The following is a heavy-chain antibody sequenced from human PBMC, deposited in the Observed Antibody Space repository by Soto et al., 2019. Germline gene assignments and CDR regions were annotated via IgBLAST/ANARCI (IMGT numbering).Heavy chain of an antibody. CDR3: ARLGWYYYGMDV. J-gene: IGHJ6*02. CDR2: IDPTDSYT. CDR1: GYSFTSYW. Sequence: PGESLKISCQGSGYSFTSYWISWVRQMPGKGLEWMGRIDPTDSYTNYSPAFQGHVTISADKSISTAYLQWSSLKASDTAMYYCARLGWYYYGMDVWGQGTTVTVSS. D-gene: IGHD6-19*01. V-gene: IGHV5-10-1*01.